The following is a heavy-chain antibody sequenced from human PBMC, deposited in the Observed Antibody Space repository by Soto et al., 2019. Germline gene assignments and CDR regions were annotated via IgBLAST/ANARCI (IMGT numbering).Heavy chain of an antibody. J-gene: IGHJ4*02. CDR2: MNPNSGDT. Sequence: ASAKVSCKASGYTFTSYDINWVRQATGQGLEWMGWMNPNSGDTGYAQKFQGRVTMTRNTSISTAYMELSSLRSEDTAVYYCASRDYYDSSGPPGYWGQGTLVTVSS. CDR3: ASRDYYDSSGPPGY. D-gene: IGHD3-22*01. CDR1: GYTFTSYD. V-gene: IGHV1-8*01.